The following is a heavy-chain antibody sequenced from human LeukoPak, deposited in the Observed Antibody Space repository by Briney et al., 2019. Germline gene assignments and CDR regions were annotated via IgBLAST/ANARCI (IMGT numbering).Heavy chain of an antibody. J-gene: IGHJ4*02. D-gene: IGHD2-2*01. CDR2: IYYSGST. V-gene: IGHV4-59*01. Sequence: SETLSLTCTVSGGSISSYYWSWIRQPPGKGLEWIGYIYYSGSTSYNPSLKSRVTISVDTSKNQFSLKLSSVTAADTALYYCARHVTVVVPAARIDYWGQGTLVTVSS. CDR1: GGSISSYY. CDR3: ARHVTVVVPAARIDY.